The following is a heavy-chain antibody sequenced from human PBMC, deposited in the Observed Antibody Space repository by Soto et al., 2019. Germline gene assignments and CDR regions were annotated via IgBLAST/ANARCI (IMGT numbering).Heavy chain of an antibody. D-gene: IGHD5-18*01. CDR1: GFTFSSYS. CDR3: ARDPYSYGKYYGMDV. V-gene: IGHV3-21*01. J-gene: IGHJ6*02. CDR2: ISSSSSYI. Sequence: LRLSCAASGFTFSSYSMNWVRQAPGKGLEWVSSISSSSSYIYYADSVKGRFTISRDNAKNSLYLQMNSLRAEDTAVYYCARDPYSYGKYYGMDVWGQGTTVTVSS.